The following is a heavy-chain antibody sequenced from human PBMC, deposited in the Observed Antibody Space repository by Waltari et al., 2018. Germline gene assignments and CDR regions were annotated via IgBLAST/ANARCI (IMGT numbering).Heavy chain of an antibody. J-gene: IGHJ4*02. CDR2: ISDSGGIT. CDR1: GFTFRLYA. Sequence: EVQLLESGGGLVQPGGSLRLSCAAPGFTFRLYAMGWVRQAPGKGLEWGSSISDSGGITYYVDSVRGRFTISRDNSKSTLYLQMNSLRAEDTAVYYCAKRPGYYFDYWGQGTLVTVSS. V-gene: IGHV3-23*01. CDR3: AKRPGYYFDY. D-gene: IGHD2-2*01.